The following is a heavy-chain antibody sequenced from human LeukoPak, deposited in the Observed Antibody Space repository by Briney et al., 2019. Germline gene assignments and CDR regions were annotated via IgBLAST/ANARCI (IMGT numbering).Heavy chain of an antibody. CDR2: INSDGSTT. D-gene: IGHD1-26*01. Sequence: PGGSLRLSCAASGFSFSTSWMHWVRQAPGKGLVWVARINSDGSTTTHADSVKGRFTISRDNAKNTLYLQMNSLRDEDTAVYYCGRGEWGSLNYWGQGTLVTVSS. V-gene: IGHV3-74*03. CDR1: GFSFSTSW. CDR3: GRGEWGSLNY. J-gene: IGHJ4*02.